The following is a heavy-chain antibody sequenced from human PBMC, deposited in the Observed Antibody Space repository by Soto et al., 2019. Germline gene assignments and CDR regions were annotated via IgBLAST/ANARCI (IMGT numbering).Heavy chain of an antibody. CDR1: GFTFSSYE. CDR3: ARDAMYNWNYRDGMDV. V-gene: IGHV3-48*03. CDR2: ISSSGSTI. J-gene: IGHJ6*02. Sequence: GGSLRLSCAASGFTFSSYEMNGVRQAPGKGLEWVSYISSSGSTIYYADSVKGRFTISRDNAKNSLYLQMNSLRAEDTAVYYCARDAMYNWNYRDGMDVWGQGTTVTVS. D-gene: IGHD1-7*01.